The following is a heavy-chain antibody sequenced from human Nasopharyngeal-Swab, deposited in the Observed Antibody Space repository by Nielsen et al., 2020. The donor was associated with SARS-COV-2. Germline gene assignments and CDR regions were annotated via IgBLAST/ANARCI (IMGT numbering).Heavy chain of an antibody. D-gene: IGHD5-12*01. CDR1: GFTFRSYA. CDR3: AKDRDSGDDSDDYYQYFGMDV. CDR2: ISGSDHTT. Sequence: GGSLRLSCAASGFTFRSYAISWVRQAPGKGLEWVSVISGSDHTTYYADSVKGRFTISRDNSKNTVNLQMNSLRVEDTAIYYCAKDRDSGDDSDDYYQYFGMDVWGQGTTVTVFS. J-gene: IGHJ6*02. V-gene: IGHV3-23*01.